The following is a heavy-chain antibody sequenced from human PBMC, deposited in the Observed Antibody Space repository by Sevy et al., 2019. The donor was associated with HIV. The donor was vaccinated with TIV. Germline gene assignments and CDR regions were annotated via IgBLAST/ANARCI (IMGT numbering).Heavy chain of an antibody. D-gene: IGHD3-22*01. J-gene: IGHJ6*02. CDR1: GYTFTSYY. V-gene: IGHV1-46*03. CDR2: INPSGGST. CDR3: ARGAGTMNYYYCGMDV. Sequence: ASVKVSCKASGYTFTSYYMHWVRQAPGQGLEWMGIINPSGGSTSYAQKFQGRVTMTRDTSTSTVYMELSSLRSEDTAVYYCARGAGTMNYYYCGMDVWGQGTTVTVSS.